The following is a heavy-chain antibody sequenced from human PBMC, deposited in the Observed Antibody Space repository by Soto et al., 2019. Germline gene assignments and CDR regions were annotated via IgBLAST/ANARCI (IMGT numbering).Heavy chain of an antibody. CDR2: IYYSGST. Sequence: LEILSHTCTVSGGSISSYCWSWIRQPPGKGLEWIGYIYYSGSTNYNPSLKSRVTISVDTSKNQFSLKLSSVTAADTAVYYCGRFRLGDYGYWFDPWGQGTLVTVSS. J-gene: IGHJ5*02. V-gene: IGHV4-59*08. CDR3: GRFRLGDYGYWFDP. D-gene: IGHD4-17*01. CDR1: GGSISSYC.